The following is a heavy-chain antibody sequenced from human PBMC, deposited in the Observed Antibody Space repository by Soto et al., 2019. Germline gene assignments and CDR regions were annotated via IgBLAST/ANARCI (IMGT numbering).Heavy chain of an antibody. CDR3: AKQSVSGSYYIVGSGGHFDS. J-gene: IGHJ4*02. CDR2: ISFDGRNT. CDR1: GFTFNSYG. Sequence: QVPLVESGGGVVQPGRSLRLSCAASGFTFNSYGMHWVRQAPGKGLEWVVVISFDGRNTYYADSVKGRFTISRDNSKPTLYMKMAGVRAEDTAVYYCAKQSVSGSYYIVGSGGHFDSWGQGTLVTVSS. V-gene: IGHV3-30*18. D-gene: IGHD3-10*01.